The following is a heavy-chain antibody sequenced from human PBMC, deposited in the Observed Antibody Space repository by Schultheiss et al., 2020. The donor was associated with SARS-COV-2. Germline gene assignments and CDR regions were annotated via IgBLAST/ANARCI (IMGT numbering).Heavy chain of an antibody. CDR2: VNHSGST. V-gene: IGHV4-34*01. D-gene: IGHD4-23*01. Sequence: SQTLSLTCAVYGESLSGYYWSWIRQPPGKGLEWIGEVNHSGSTYYNPSLKSRVTISVDTSKSQFSLKLSSVTAADTAVYYCARGWDYGGNSGEDYWGQGTLVTVSS. J-gene: IGHJ4*02. CDR3: ARGWDYGGNSGEDY. CDR1: GESLSGYY.